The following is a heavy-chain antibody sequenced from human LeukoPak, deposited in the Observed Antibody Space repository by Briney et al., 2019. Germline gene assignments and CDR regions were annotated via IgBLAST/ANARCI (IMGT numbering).Heavy chain of an antibody. Sequence: GSLRLSCAASGFSFSSYSMNWVRPAPGKGLEWVSSITSSSSHIYYVDSVKGRFTIARDNAKNSLYLQMNSLRAEDTAVYYCARHPTHCSSTSCYLMDVWGQGTTVTVSS. CDR2: ITSSSSHI. CDR3: ARHPTHCSSTSCYLMDV. CDR1: GFSFSSYS. J-gene: IGHJ6*02. D-gene: IGHD2-2*01. V-gene: IGHV3-21*01.